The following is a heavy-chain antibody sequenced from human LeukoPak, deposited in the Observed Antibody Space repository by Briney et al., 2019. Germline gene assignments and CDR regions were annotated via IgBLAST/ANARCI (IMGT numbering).Heavy chain of an antibody. CDR2: IYPGDSDT. J-gene: IGHJ4*02. V-gene: IGHV5-51*01. Sequence: GESLKISCKGSGYSFTKYWIGWVRQMPGKGLEWMGIIYPGDSDTRYNPSFQGQVTVSADKSISTAYLQWSSLKASDTAMYYCARQVTTVTSFDYWGQGTLVTVSS. CDR3: ARQVTTVTSFDY. CDR1: GYSFTKYW. D-gene: IGHD4-17*01.